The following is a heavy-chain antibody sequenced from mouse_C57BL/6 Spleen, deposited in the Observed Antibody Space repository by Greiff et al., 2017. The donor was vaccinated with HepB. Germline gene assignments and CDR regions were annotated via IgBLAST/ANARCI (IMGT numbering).Heavy chain of an antibody. V-gene: IGHV1-82*01. CDR2: IYPGDGDT. Sequence: VQVVESGPELVKPGASVKISCKASGYAFSSSWMNWVKQRPGKGLEWIGRIYPGDGDTNYNGKFKGKATLTAHKSSSTAYMQLSSLTSEDSAVYFCAKNNDGYYPLYYAMDYWGQGTSVTVSS. J-gene: IGHJ4*01. CDR1: GYAFSSSW. CDR3: AKNNDGYYPLYYAMDY. D-gene: IGHD2-3*01.